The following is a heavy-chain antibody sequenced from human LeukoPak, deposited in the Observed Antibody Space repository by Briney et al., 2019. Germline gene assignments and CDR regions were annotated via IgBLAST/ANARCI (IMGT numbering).Heavy chain of an antibody. CDR1: GFTFSSYA. J-gene: IGHJ4*02. CDR2: ISSNGGST. Sequence: GGSLRLSCAGSGFTFSSYAMHWVRQAPGKGLEYVSGISSNGGSTYHANSVKGRFTISRDNSKNMLYLQMNSMRAEDTAVYYCARGPSGYHNTGGQGTLVTVSS. CDR3: ARGPSGYHNT. D-gene: IGHD5-12*01. V-gene: IGHV3-64*01.